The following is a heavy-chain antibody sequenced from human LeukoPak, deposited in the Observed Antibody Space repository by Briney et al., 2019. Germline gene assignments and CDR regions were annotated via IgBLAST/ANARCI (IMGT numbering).Heavy chain of an antibody. Sequence: PAGSLRLSCADSGFTFSSYALSWVRQAPGKGLEWVSASGSGGSTYYADSVKGRFTISRDNSKNTLYLQMNSLRAEDTAVYYCAKLDTAMVTNFDYWGQGTLVTVSS. J-gene: IGHJ4*02. CDR1: GFTFSSYA. V-gene: IGHV3-23*01. CDR2: SGSGGST. D-gene: IGHD5-18*01. CDR3: AKLDTAMVTNFDY.